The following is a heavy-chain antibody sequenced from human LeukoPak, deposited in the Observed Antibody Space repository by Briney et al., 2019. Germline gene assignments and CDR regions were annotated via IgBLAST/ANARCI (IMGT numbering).Heavy chain of an antibody. CDR1: GASINIYTYY. Sequence: KTSETLTLTCTVSGASINIYTYYWGWIRQPPGKGLEWIGSVSYSGSPYYNPSLTSRATISIDTSKNQFSLKLRSVTAADTAVYYCASSRPIFWSGYSRPNAFDIWGQGTMVTVSS. CDR2: VSYSGSP. D-gene: IGHD3-3*01. J-gene: IGHJ3*02. V-gene: IGHV4-39*07. CDR3: ASSRPIFWSGYSRPNAFDI.